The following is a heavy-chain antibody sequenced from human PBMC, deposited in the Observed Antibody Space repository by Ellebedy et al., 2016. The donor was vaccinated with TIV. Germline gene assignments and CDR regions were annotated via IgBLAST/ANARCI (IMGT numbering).Heavy chain of an antibody. CDR1: GFTFSSYP. CDR3: ARDRWLVLGGDY. J-gene: IGHJ4*02. D-gene: IGHD6-19*01. V-gene: IGHV3-23*01. Sequence: GGSLRLXXAASGFTFSSYPMSWVRQAPGKGLEWVSAISSSGVSTYYADSVKGRFTISRDNSKNTLYLQINSLRAEDTAVYYCARDRWLVLGGDYWGQGTLVTVSS. CDR2: ISSSGVST.